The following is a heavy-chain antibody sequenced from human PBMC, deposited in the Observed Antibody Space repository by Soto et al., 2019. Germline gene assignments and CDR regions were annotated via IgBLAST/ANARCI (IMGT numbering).Heavy chain of an antibody. D-gene: IGHD3-22*01. CDR2: IYYSGST. J-gene: IGHJ2*01. Sequence: QVQLQESGPGLVKPSQTLSLTCTVSGGSISSGGYYWSWIRQHPGKGLEWIGYIYYSGSTYYNPSLKSRVTISVDTSKNQFALKLSSVTAADTAVYYCARDDSSGYSFDLWGRGTLVTVSS. CDR1: GGSISSGGYY. CDR3: ARDDSSGYSFDL. V-gene: IGHV4-31*03.